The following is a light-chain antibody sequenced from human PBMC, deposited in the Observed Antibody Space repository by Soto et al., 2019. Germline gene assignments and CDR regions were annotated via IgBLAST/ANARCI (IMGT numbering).Light chain of an antibody. CDR1: QSVSSN. CDR3: QQYGSSPLT. CDR2: GAS. Sequence: EIVMTPSPATLSVSRRGPATLFCRASQSVSSNLAWYQQKPGQAPRLLIYGASTRATGIPARFSGSGSGTEFTLTTSRLEPEDSAVYYCQQYGSSPLTFGGGTKVDIK. J-gene: IGKJ4*01. V-gene: IGKV3-15*01.